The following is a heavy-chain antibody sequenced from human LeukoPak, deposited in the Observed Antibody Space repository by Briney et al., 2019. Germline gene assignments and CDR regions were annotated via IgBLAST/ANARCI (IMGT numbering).Heavy chain of an antibody. CDR3: ARGHTWFPKSFDY. V-gene: IGHV3-21*01. Sequence: GESLKISCQGSGFTFSNYAMTWVRQAPGKGLEWVSSISSTSSYIYFADSMKGRFTISRDNAKNSLFLQMNSLRAGDTAVYYCARGHTWFPKSFDYWGQGALVTVSS. D-gene: IGHD3-10*01. J-gene: IGHJ4*02. CDR2: ISSTSSYI. CDR1: GFTFSNYA.